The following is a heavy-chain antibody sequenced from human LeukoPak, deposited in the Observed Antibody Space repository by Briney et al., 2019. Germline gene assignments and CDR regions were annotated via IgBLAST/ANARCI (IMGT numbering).Heavy chain of an antibody. CDR1: GYSISSGYY. J-gene: IGHJ5*02. CDR3: ARGPCSSANCYWSLDH. CDR2: SGST. D-gene: IGHD2-2*01. Sequence: SETLSLTCTVSGYSISSGYYWGWIRQPPGKGLEWIGSGSTYYNPSLKSRVTMSLDTSKNQFSLNLNSVTAADTAVYYCARGPCSSANCYWSLDHWGQGTLVTVSS. V-gene: IGHV4-38-2*02.